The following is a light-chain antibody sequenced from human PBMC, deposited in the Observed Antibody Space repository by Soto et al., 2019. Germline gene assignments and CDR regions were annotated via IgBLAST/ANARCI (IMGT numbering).Light chain of an antibody. J-gene: IGLJ3*02. CDR2: DVT. CDR3: AAWDDSLSWV. Sequence: QSALTQPRSVSGSPGQSVTISCTGTSSDVGAYNYVSWYQQHPGKAPKLIIYDVTQRPSGVPDRFSGSKSGTSASLAISGLRSEDEADYYCAAWDDSLSWVFGGGTKLTVL. V-gene: IGLV2-11*01. CDR1: SSDVGAYNY.